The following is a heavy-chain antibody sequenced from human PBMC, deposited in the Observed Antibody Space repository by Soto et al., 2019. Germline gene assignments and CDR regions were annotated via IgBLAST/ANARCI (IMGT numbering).Heavy chain of an antibody. CDR1: GGSISSYY. CDR3: SHYIDYFNY. J-gene: IGHJ4*02. V-gene: IGHV4-59*08. Sequence: SETLSLTCTVSGGSISSYYWSWIRQPPGKGLEWIGYVYNSGSTNYNPSLKSRVTISIDTSKNQFSLKLSSVTAADDSGFSGSHYIDYFNYWGQGALVTVSS. D-gene: IGHD1-26*01. CDR2: VYNSGST.